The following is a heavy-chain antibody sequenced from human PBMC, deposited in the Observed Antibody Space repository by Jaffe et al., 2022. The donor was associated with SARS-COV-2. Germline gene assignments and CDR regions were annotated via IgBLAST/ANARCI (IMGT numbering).Heavy chain of an antibody. CDR3: VSGYSYGAGAFDY. J-gene: IGHJ4*02. Sequence: QVQLVQSGPEVKQPGASVKVSCKPSGDTFTDFGLSWVRQAPGQGLEWMGWISAYNGNTKYARRFQGGFTMTTDTSTSTAYMELRSLTSDDTAVYYCVSGYSYGAGAFDYWGQGTLVTVSS. CDR2: ISAYNGNT. D-gene: IGHD5-18*01. V-gene: IGHV1-18*01. CDR1: GDTFTDFG.